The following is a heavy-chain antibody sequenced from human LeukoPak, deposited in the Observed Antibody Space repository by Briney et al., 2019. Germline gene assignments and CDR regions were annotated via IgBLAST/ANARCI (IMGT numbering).Heavy chain of an antibody. J-gene: IGHJ4*02. Sequence: ASVKVSCKASVYTFTCYYFHWVRQAPAQGLELLGLINPNRGGTNYAQKFHGWVTMIRDTSTSTAYMELSRLRSDDTAVYYCARGCSYGSGSSYDPFDYWGQGTLVTVSS. CDR1: VYTFTCYY. V-gene: IGHV1-2*04. CDR3: ARGCSYGSGSSYDPFDY. CDR2: INPNRGGT. D-gene: IGHD3-10*01.